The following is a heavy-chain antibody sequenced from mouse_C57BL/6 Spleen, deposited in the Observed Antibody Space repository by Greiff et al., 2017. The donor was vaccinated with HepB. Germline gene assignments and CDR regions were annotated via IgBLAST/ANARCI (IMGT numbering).Heavy chain of an antibody. CDR2: IHPNSGST. CDR3: ARNGNYEGYFDY. V-gene: IGHV1-64*01. J-gene: IGHJ2*01. CDR1: GYTFTSYW. D-gene: IGHD2-1*01. Sequence: VKLQQPGAELVKPGASVKLSCKASGYTFTSYWMHWVKQRPGQGLEWIGMIHPNSGSTNYNEKFKSKATLTVDKSSSTAYMQLSSLTSEDSAVYYCARNGNYEGYFDYWGQGTTLTVSS.